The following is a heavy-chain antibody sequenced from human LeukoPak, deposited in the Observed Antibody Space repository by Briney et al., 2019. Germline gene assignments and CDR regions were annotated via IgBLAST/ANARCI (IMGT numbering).Heavy chain of an antibody. D-gene: IGHD4-17*01. CDR2: INPNSGGT. CDR1: GYTFTGYY. V-gene: IGHV1-2*02. J-gene: IGHJ2*01. Sequence: ASVKVSCKTSGYTFTGYYMHWVRQAPGQGLEWMGWINPNSGGTNYAQKFQGRVTMTRDTSISTAYMELSRLRSDDTAVYYCARGYGDYSNWYFDLWGRGTLVTVSS. CDR3: ARGYGDYSNWYFDL.